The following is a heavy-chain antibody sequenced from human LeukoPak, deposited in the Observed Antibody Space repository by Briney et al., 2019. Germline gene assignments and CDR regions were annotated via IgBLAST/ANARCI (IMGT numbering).Heavy chain of an antibody. V-gene: IGHV3-53*01. CDR2: IYSGGST. Sequence: GGSLRLSCAASAFTVSSNYMSWVRQAPGKGLEWVSVIYSGGSTYYADSVKGRFTISRDNSKNTLYLQMNSLRAEDTAVYYCARDRRDYYDSSGYSVYWGQGTLVTVSS. D-gene: IGHD3-22*01. CDR3: ARDRRDYYDSSGYSVY. J-gene: IGHJ4*02. CDR1: AFTVSSNY.